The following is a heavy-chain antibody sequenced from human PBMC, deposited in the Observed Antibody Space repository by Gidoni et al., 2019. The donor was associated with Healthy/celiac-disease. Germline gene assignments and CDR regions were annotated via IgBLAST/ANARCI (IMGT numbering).Heavy chain of an antibody. CDR1: GGTFSSYA. Sequence: QVQLVQSGAEVKKPGSSVKVSCKAYGGTFSSYAISWVRQAPGQGLEWMGGIIPIFGTANYAQKFQGRVTITADESTSTAYMELSSLRSEDTAVYYCARGSRLWPGVDFDYWGQGTLVTVSS. V-gene: IGHV1-69*01. D-gene: IGHD3-10*01. CDR2: IIPIFGTA. CDR3: ARGSRLWPGVDFDY. J-gene: IGHJ4*02.